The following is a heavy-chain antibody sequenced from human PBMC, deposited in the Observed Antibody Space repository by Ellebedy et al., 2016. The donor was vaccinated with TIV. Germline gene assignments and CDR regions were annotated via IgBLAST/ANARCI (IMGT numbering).Heavy chain of an antibody. Sequence: GGSLRLSCAASGFSFRTHSMNWVRQAPGKGLEWVSYITSDEKRIAYADSVKGRFTISRGNARNSLYLQMNSLRAEDTAVYYCATTVEYNVYYWGQGALVTVSS. CDR1: GFSFRTHS. CDR2: ITSDEKRI. V-gene: IGHV3-48*04. CDR3: ATTVEYNVYY. J-gene: IGHJ4*02. D-gene: IGHD4-23*01.